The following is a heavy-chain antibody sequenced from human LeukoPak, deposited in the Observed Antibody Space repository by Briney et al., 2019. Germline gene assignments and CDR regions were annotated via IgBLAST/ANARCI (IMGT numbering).Heavy chain of an antibody. J-gene: IGHJ5*02. CDR1: GGSFSGYY. V-gene: IGHV4-34*09. CDR3: ARGCYPYNWFDP. D-gene: IGHD2-2*01. CDR2: IYYSGST. Sequence: PSETLSLTCAVYGGSFSGYYWSWIRQPPGKGLEWIGYIYYSGSTYYNPSLKSRVTISVDTSKNQFSLKLSSVTAADTAVYYCARGCYPYNWFDPWGQGTLVTVSS.